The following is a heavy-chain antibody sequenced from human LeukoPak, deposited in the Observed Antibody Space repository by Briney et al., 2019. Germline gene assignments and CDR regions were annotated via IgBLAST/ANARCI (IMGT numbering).Heavy chain of an antibody. CDR3: AKLPRITMIVVVPDY. J-gene: IGHJ4*02. V-gene: IGHV3-23*01. Sequence: PGGSLRLSCAASGFTFSSYGMSWVRQAPGEGLEWVSAISGSGGSTYYADSVKGRFTISRDNSKNTLYLQMNSLRAEDTAVYYCAKLPRITMIVVVPDYWGQGTLVTVSS. CDR1: GFTFSSYG. CDR2: ISGSGGST. D-gene: IGHD3-22*01.